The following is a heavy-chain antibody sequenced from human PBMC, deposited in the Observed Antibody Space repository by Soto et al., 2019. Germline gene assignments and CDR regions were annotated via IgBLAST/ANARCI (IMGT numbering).Heavy chain of an antibody. CDR3: ARDDKYSSSSSYYYYYGMDV. J-gene: IGHJ6*02. CDR1: GFTFSSYA. Sequence: GGSLRLSCAASGFTFSSYAMHWVRQAPGKGLERVAVISYDGSNKYYADSVKGRFTISRDNSKNTLYLQMNSLRAEDTAVYYCARDDKYSSSSSYYYYYGMDVWGQGTTVTVSS. CDR2: ISYDGSNK. V-gene: IGHV3-30-3*01. D-gene: IGHD6-6*01.